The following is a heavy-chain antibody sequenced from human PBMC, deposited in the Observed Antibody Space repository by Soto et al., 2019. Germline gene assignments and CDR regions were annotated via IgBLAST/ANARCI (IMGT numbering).Heavy chain of an antibody. V-gene: IGHV5-51*01. D-gene: IGHD3-22*01. Sequence: GESLKISCKGSGYSFTSYWIGWVRQMPGEGLEWMGIIYPGGSDTRYSPSFQGQVTISADKSISTAYLQWSSLKASDTAMYYCARASGSGYTPNWFDPWGQGTLVTVSS. CDR3: ARASGSGYTPNWFDP. CDR1: GYSFTSYW. J-gene: IGHJ5*02. CDR2: IYPGGSDT.